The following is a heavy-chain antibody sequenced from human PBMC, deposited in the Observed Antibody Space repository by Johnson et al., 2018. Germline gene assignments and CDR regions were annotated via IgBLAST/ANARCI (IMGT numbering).Heavy chain of an antibody. CDR3: TKACGGDCYYFQH. Sequence: VQLQESGGGLVQPGRSLRLSCTASGFTFGDYAMSWFRQAPGKGLEWVGFIRSKAYGGTTEYAASVKGRFTISRDDSKIIAYLQMNSLKTEDTAVYYCTKACGGDCYYFQHWGQGTLVTVSS. J-gene: IGHJ1*01. V-gene: IGHV3-49*03. CDR1: GFTFGDYA. CDR2: IRSKAYGGTT. D-gene: IGHD2-21*02.